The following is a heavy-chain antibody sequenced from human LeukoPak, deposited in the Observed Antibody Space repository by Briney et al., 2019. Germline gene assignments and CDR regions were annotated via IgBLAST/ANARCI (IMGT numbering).Heavy chain of an antibody. Sequence: GRSLRLSCAASGFTFDDYAMHWVRQAPGKGLEWVSGISWNSGSIGYADSVKGRFTISRDNAKNSLYLQMNSLRAEDTALYYCAKGIRDYYDSSGYYADAFDIRGQGTMVTVSS. D-gene: IGHD3-22*01. J-gene: IGHJ3*02. V-gene: IGHV3-9*01. CDR1: GFTFDDYA. CDR3: AKGIRDYYDSSGYYADAFDI. CDR2: ISWNSGSI.